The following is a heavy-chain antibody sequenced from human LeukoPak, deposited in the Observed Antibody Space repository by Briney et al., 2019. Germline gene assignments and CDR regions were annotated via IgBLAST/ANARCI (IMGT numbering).Heavy chain of an antibody. Sequence: SVKVSCKVSGGTFSTSIFTWVRQAPGQGLEWMGEILPIFATTNYAQSFQGRVTITADESTTTTYMELSSLRSEDTAFYFCARGRRGAQPRILTYWGQGTLVTVSS. V-gene: IGHV1-69*13. CDR1: GGTFSTSI. CDR3: ARGRRGAQPRILTY. D-gene: IGHD3-10*01. J-gene: IGHJ4*02. CDR2: ILPIFATT.